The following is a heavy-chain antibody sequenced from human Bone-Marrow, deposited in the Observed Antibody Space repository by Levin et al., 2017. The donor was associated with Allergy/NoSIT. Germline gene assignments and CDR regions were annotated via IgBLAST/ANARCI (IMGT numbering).Heavy chain of an antibody. Sequence: GGSLRLSCEASGFTFRDHYMSWIRQAPGKGLEWVSFISESGNNMYYVDSVKGRFAISRDNAKNSLYLQMNSLRADDTAVYYCVSIIDSSVDYWGQGTLVTVSS. CDR3: VSIIDSSVDY. D-gene: IGHD6-6*01. CDR2: ISESGNNM. J-gene: IGHJ4*02. CDR1: GFTFRDHY. V-gene: IGHV3-11*01.